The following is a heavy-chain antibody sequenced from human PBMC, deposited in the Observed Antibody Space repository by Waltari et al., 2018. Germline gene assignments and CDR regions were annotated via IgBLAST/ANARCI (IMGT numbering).Heavy chain of an antibody. V-gene: IGHV3-30*02. CDR2: LWYAGSNK. D-gene: IGHD3-10*01. J-gene: IGHJ3*02. Sequence: VQLLESGGGLVQPGGSLRLSCAASGFTFSSYAMSWVRQAPGKGLEWVAVLWYAGSNKYYADSVKARYTISTDNSKNALNLQMNSLSAEDTAMKSVEKGRGRGDAFDIWGQGTMVTVSS. CDR3: EKGRGRGDAFDI. CDR1: GFTFSSYA.